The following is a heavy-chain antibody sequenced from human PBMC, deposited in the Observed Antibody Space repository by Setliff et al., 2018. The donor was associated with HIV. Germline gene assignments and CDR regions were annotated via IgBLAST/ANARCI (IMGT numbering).Heavy chain of an antibody. D-gene: IGHD5-12*01. CDR1: GFIFSSYS. CDR3: ARWGPIDAYNDYYFDS. V-gene: IGHV3-30-3*01. Sequence: PGESLKISCVASGFIFSSYSIHWVRQAPGKGLEWVALISHDGSAKYYADSVKGRFTISSDNSKNTLYLQMNSLRPEDTAAYHCARWGPIDAYNDYYFDSWGQGTQVIVSS. J-gene: IGHJ4*02. CDR2: ISHDGSAK.